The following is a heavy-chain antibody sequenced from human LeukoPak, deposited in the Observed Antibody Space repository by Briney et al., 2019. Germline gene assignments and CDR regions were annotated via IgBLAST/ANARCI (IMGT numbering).Heavy chain of an antibody. CDR1: GDSISTGGYY. J-gene: IGHJ6*02. CDR3: ARVIVVVPIGVYHYYAMDV. D-gene: IGHD2-2*01. CDR2: IYYSGST. V-gene: IGHV4-31*03. Sequence: SETLSLTCTVSGDSISTGGYYWAWIRQHRERGLEWIGYIYYSGSTHYNPSLQSRVTISVDTSKNQFSLNLNSVTAADTAVYYCARVIVVVPIGVYHYYAMDVWGQGTTVTVPS.